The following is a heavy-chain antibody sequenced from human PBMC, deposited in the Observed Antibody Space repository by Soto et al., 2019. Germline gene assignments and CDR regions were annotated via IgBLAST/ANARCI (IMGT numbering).Heavy chain of an antibody. CDR3: TRADSGVVILPDVRPLFDL. D-gene: IGHD3-10*01. Sequence: QMQMLQSGAEVRKPGASVKVSCKTSGYDFLNFNIHWVRQAPGQGLEWMAVINPSGGYTRHAQKFQGRFTLTRDTSSTTVYMDLSGLSSEDTAVYYCTRADSGVVILPDVRPLFDLWGQGTLVVVSS. J-gene: IGHJ4*02. V-gene: IGHV1-46*01. CDR1: GYDFLNFN. CDR2: INPSGGYT.